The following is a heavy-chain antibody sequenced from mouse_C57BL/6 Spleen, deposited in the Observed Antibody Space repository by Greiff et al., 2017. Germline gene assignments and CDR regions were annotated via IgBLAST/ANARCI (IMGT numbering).Heavy chain of an antibody. CDR3: TRDYYGSSYGWYVGV. D-gene: IGHD1-1*01. V-gene: IGHV1-15*01. CDR2: IDPETGGT. Sequence: QVQLQQSGAELVRPGASVTLSCKASGYTFTDYEMHWVKQTPVHGLEWIGAIDPETGGTAYNQKFKGKAILTADKSSSTAYMELRSLTSEDSAVYYCTRDYYGSSYGWYVGVWGTGTTVTVSS. J-gene: IGHJ1*03. CDR1: GYTFTDYE.